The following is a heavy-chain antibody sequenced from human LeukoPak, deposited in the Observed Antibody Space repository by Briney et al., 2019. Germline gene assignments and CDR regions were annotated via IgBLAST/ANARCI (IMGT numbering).Heavy chain of an antibody. CDR2: INHSGST. D-gene: IGHD6-13*01. CDR1: GGSFSGYY. J-gene: IGHJ4*02. Sequence: SETLSLTCAVYGGSFSGYYWSWIRQPPGKGLEWIGEINHSGSTYYNPSLKSRVTISVDTSKNQFSLKLSSVTAADTAVYYCARRGYSSSWYWGQGTLVTVSS. V-gene: IGHV4-34*01. CDR3: ARRGYSSSWY.